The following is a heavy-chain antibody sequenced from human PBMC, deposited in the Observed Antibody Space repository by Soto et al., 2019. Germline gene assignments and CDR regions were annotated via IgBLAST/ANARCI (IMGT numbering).Heavy chain of an antibody. J-gene: IGHJ4*02. Sequence: QVQLVQSGAEEKKPGASVKVSCKASGYTFTSYAMHLVRQAPGQRLEWMGWINAGNGNTKYSQKFQGRVTITRDPPASTAYIELSSLRSEDTAGDYWARVLVGATPVDYWGQGTLVTVSS. CDR3: ARVLVGATPVDY. V-gene: IGHV1-3*05. CDR2: INAGNGNT. D-gene: IGHD1-26*01. CDR1: GYTFTSYA.